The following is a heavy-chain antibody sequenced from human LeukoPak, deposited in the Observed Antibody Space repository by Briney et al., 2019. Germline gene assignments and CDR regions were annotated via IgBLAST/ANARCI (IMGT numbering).Heavy chain of an antibody. CDR3: ARDRSIAVDAFDI. CDR2: IYTSGST. D-gene: IGHD6-19*01. CDR1: GGSISSYY. V-gene: IGHV4-4*07. Sequence: SETLSLTCTVSGGSISSYYWSWIRQPARKGREWIGRIYTSGSTNYNPSLKSRVTMSVDTSKNQFSLKLSSVTAADTAVYYCARDRSIAVDAFDIWGQGTMVTVSS. J-gene: IGHJ3*02.